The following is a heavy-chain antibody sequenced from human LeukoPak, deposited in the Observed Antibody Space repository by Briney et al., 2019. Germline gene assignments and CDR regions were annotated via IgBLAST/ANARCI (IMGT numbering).Heavy chain of an antibody. J-gene: IGHJ4*02. Sequence: GGSLRLSCAASGFTFSSYAMHWVRQAPGKGLEGVAVISYDGSNKYYADSVKGRFTISRDNSKNTLYLQMNSLRAEDTAVYYCARLEQQLNFDYWGQGTLVTVSS. D-gene: IGHD6-13*01. CDR1: GFTFSSYA. V-gene: IGHV3-30*04. CDR2: ISYDGSNK. CDR3: ARLEQQLNFDY.